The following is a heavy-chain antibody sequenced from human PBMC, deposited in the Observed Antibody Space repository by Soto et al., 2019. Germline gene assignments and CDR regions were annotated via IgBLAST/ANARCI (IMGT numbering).Heavy chain of an antibody. Sequence: QVQLQESGPGLVKPSQTLSLTCTVSGGSISSGDYYWSWIRQPPGKGLEWIGYIYYSGSTYYNPSLKSRVTISVDTSKNQFSLKLSSVTAADTALYYCARVSTYYYDSSGYCFDYWGQGTLVTVSS. J-gene: IGHJ4*02. CDR2: IYYSGST. D-gene: IGHD3-22*01. CDR1: GGSISSGDYY. V-gene: IGHV4-30-4*01. CDR3: ARVSTYYYDSSGYCFDY.